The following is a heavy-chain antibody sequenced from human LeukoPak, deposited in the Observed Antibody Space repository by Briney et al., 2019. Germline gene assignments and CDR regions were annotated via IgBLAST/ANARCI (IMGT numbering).Heavy chain of an antibody. D-gene: IGHD6-13*01. CDR2: INPNGGGT. J-gene: IGHJ4*02. Sequence: ASVKVSCKASGYTFTGYYMHWVRQAPGQGLEWMGWINPNGGGTNYAQKFQGRVTMTRDTSISTAYMELSRLRSDDTAVYYCARAAGYSSSWRHDYWGQGTLVTVSS. CDR3: ARAAGYSSSWRHDY. CDR1: GYTFTGYY. V-gene: IGHV1-2*02.